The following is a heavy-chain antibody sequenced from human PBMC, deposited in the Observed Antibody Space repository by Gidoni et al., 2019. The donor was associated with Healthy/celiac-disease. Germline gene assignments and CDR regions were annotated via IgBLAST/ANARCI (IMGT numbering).Heavy chain of an antibody. Sequence: QVQLQQWGAGLLQPSATLSLTCAVYGGSFSGYYWSWIRQPPGKGLEWIGEINHSGSTNYNPSLKSRVTISVDTSKNQFSLKLSSVTAADTAVYYCARGHGYYDSSGYDDYWGQGTLVTVSS. CDR1: GGSFSGYY. D-gene: IGHD3-22*01. CDR2: INHSGST. CDR3: ARGHGYYDSSGYDDY. J-gene: IGHJ4*02. V-gene: IGHV4-34*01.